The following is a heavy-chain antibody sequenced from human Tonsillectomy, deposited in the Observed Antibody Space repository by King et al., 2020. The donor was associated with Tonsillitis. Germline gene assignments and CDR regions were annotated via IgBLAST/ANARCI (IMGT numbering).Heavy chain of an antibody. V-gene: IGHV3-7*01. CDR3: ARNPAWGALDA. Sequence: VQLVESGGGLVQPGGSLRLSCAASDRTFSTYWMSWIRQAPGKGLEWVANIKHDGSDTTYVDSVKGRSTVSRDNATNSLYLEMIRLRAEDTALYYCARNPAWGALDAWGQGALGTASS. J-gene: IGHJ5*02. D-gene: IGHD7-27*01. CDR1: DRTFSTYW. CDR2: IKHDGSDT.